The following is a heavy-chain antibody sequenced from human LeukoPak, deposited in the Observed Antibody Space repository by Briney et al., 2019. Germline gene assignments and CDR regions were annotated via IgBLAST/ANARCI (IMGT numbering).Heavy chain of an antibody. Sequence: AGGSLRLSCAASGFTFSTYNMNWVRQAPGKGLEWVSSITSSSRYIYYADSVKGRFTISRDNAKNSLYLQMNSLRAEDTAVYYCARDLFSPSRDGYNPFDYWGQGTLVTVSS. CDR2: ITSSSRYI. CDR3: ARDLFSPSRDGYNPFDY. CDR1: GFTFSTYN. V-gene: IGHV3-21*01. J-gene: IGHJ4*02. D-gene: IGHD5-24*01.